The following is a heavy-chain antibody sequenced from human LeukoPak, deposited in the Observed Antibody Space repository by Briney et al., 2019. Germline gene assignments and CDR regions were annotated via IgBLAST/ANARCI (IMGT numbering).Heavy chain of an antibody. CDR1: GFTFSSCA. CDR3: AKDLKSNSLNWFDP. Sequence: GGSLRLSCAASGFTFSSCAMSWVRQAPGKGLEWVSAISGSGGSTYCADSVKGRFTISRDNSKNTLYLQMNSLRAEDTAVYYCAKDLKSNSLNWFDPWGQGTLVTVSS. J-gene: IGHJ5*02. CDR2: ISGSGGST. V-gene: IGHV3-23*01. D-gene: IGHD4-11*01.